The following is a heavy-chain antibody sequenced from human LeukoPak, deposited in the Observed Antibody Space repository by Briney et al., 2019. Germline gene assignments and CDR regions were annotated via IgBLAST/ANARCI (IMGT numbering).Heavy chain of an antibody. Sequence: PSETLSLTCTVSGYSISSGYYWGWIRQPPGKGLEWIGSIYHSGSTYYNPSLKSRVTISVDTSKNQFSLKLSSVTAADTAVYYCARANKVQYIFDYWGQGTLVTVSS. V-gene: IGHV4-38-2*02. D-gene: IGHD2-8*01. J-gene: IGHJ4*02. CDR1: GYSISSGYY. CDR2: IYHSGST. CDR3: ARANKVQYIFDY.